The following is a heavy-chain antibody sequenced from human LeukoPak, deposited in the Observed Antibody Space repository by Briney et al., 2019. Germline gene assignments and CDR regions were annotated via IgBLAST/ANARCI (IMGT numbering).Heavy chain of an antibody. V-gene: IGHV3-49*04. CDR2: IRSKAYGGTT. CDR3: TRGPIYLWLYHGMDV. J-gene: IGHJ6*02. CDR1: GFTFCDHA. Sequence: GRSLRLSCTPSGFTFCDHAMICVPHAPGKGLEWVGFIRSKAYGGTTEYTASVKDRFTISRDDSKSIAYLQMNSLKTEDTAVYYCTRGPIYLWLYHGMDVWGQGTTVIVSS. D-gene: IGHD5-18*01.